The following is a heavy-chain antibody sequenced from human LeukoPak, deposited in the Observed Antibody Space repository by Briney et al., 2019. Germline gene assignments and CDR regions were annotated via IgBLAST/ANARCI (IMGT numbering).Heavy chain of an antibody. J-gene: IGHJ4*02. CDR3: ARTPQYSYGHLDY. D-gene: IGHD5-18*01. V-gene: IGHV1-2*02. CDR1: GYTFTGYY. CDR2: INPNSGGT. Sequence: ASVKVSCKASGYTFTGYYMHWVRQAPGQGLEWMGWINPNSGGTNYAQKFQGRVTMTRDTSISTAYMELSRLRSDDTAVYYCARTPQYSYGHLDYWGQGTLVTVSS.